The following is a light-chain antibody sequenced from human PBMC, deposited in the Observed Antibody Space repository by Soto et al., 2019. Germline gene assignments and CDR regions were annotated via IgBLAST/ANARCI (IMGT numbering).Light chain of an antibody. CDR1: QSVSSY. J-gene: IGKJ4*01. Sequence: EIVLTQSPATLSLSPGERATLSCRVSQSVSSYLAWYQQKPGQAPRLLIYDASNRATGIPARFSGSGSGTDFTLTISSLEPEDFAVYYCQQRSNWPPLTFGGGTKVAIK. V-gene: IGKV3-11*01. CDR2: DAS. CDR3: QQRSNWPPLT.